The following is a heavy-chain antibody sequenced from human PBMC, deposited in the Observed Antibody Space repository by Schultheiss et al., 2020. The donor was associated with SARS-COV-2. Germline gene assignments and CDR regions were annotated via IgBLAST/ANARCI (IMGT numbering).Heavy chain of an antibody. CDR3: ARSATHSRLSDYYYGMDV. CDR1: GFTFDDYA. V-gene: IGHV3-9*01. Sequence: GGSLRLSCAASGFTFDDYAMHWVRQAPGKGLEWVSGISWNSGSIGYVDSVKGRFTISRDNAKNSLYLQMNSLRAEDTAVYYCARSATHSRLSDYYYGMDVWGQGTTVTVSS. J-gene: IGHJ6*02. D-gene: IGHD2/OR15-2a*01. CDR2: ISWNSGSI.